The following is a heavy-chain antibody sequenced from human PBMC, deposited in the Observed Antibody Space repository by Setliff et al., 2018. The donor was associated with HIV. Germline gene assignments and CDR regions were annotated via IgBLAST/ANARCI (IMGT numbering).Heavy chain of an antibody. Sequence: SVKVSCKASGYTFTSYAMNWVRQAPGQGLEWMGGIIPILGIANYAQKFQGRVTITADKSTSTAYMELSSLRTEDTAFYFCAKHWRIESDNSDAFDIWGQGTLVTVSS. CDR3: AKHWRIESDNSDAFDI. D-gene: IGHD1-20*01. V-gene: IGHV1-69*10. J-gene: IGHJ3*02. CDR1: GYTFTSYA. CDR2: IIPILGIA.